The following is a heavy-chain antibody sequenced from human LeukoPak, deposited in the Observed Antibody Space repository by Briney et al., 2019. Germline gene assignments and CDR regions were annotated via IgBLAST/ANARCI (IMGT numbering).Heavy chain of an antibody. CDR3: ASRDGYNHSFDY. J-gene: IGHJ4*02. CDR1: GGSISSGGYS. D-gene: IGHD5-24*01. CDR2: IYHSGST. V-gene: IGHV4-30-2*01. Sequence: SETLSLTCAVSGGSISSGGYSWSWIRQPPGKGLEWIGYIYHSGSTYYNPSLKSRVTISVDRSKNQFSLKLSSVTAADTAVYYCASRDGYNHSFDYWGQGTPVTVSP.